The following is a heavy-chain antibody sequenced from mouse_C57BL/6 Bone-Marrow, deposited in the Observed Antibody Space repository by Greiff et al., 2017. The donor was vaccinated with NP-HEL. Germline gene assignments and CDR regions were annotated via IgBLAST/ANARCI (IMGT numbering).Heavy chain of an antibody. J-gene: IGHJ1*03. V-gene: IGHV1-50*01. CDR1: GYTFTSYW. CDR3: AREDYYGSSPYWYFDV. D-gene: IGHD1-1*01. CDR2: IDPSDSYT. Sequence: QVQLQQPGAELVKPGASVKLSCKASGYTFTSYWMQWVKQRPGQGLEWIGEIDPSDSYTNYNQKFKGKATFTVDTSSSTAYMQLSSLTSEDSAVYYCAREDYYGSSPYWYFDVWGTGTTVTVSS.